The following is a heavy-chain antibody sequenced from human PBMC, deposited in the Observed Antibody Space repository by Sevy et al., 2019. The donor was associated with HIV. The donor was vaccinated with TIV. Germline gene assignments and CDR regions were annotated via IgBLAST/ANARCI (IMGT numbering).Heavy chain of an antibody. J-gene: IGHJ3*02. D-gene: IGHD3-10*01. CDR3: ARDVGGYYVQFAFDI. CDR1: GFTFSSYA. CDR2: ISYDGSNK. V-gene: IGHV3-30-3*01. Sequence: RGSLRLSCAASGFTFSSYAMHWVRQAPGKGLEWVAVISYDGSNKYYADSVKGRFTISRDNSKNTLYLQMNSLRAEDTAVYYCARDVGGYYVQFAFDIWGQGTMVTVSS.